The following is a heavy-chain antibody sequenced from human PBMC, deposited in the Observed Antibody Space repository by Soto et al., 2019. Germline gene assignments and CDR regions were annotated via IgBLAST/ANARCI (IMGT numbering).Heavy chain of an antibody. Sequence: QVQLVQSGAELKKTGSSVKVSCRASGDTFSSYAVNWVRQAPGRGLEWMGRIITVLGTTDYAQNFKGRLTLTAEKSTXTXYXQLSSLRSEDTAVYYCARRRYCGYDCYHKHYYGMDVWGQGTTVTVAS. D-gene: IGHD2-21*01. CDR1: GDTFSSYA. V-gene: IGHV1-69*08. J-gene: IGHJ6*02. CDR3: ARRRYCGYDCYHKHYYGMDV. CDR2: IITVLGTT.